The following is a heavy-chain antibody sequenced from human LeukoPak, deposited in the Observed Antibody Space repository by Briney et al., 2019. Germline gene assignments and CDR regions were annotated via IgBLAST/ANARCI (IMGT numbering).Heavy chain of an antibody. CDR2: INPSGGST. Sequence: ASVEVSCKASGGTFSSYAISWVRQAPGQGLEWMGIINPSGGSTSYAQKFQGRVTMTRDTSTSTVYMELSSLRSEDTAVYYCARSRDGATPTFDYWGQGTLVTVSS. CDR3: ARSRDGATPTFDY. CDR1: GGTFSSYA. V-gene: IGHV1-46*01. J-gene: IGHJ4*02. D-gene: IGHD5-24*01.